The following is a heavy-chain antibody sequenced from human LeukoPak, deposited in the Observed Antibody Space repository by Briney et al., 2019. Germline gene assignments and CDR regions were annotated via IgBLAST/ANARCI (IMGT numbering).Heavy chain of an antibody. J-gene: IGHJ4*02. CDR1: GGSISSYY. D-gene: IGHD4-17*01. V-gene: IGHV4-59*01. Sequence: PSETLSLTCTVSGGSISSYYWSWIRQPPGKGLEWIGYIYYSGSTDYNPSLKSRVTISVDTSKNQFSLKLSSVTAADTAVYYCARVATVTNYGLFDYWGQETLVTVSS. CDR3: ARVATVTNYGLFDY. CDR2: IYYSGST.